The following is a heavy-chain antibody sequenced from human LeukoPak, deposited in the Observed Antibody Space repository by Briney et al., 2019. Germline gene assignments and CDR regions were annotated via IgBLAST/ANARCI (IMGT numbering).Heavy chain of an antibody. CDR3: ARGSLAGNNWYYFDY. CDR2: IYYSGST. CDR1: GYSITNNNYY. V-gene: IGHV4-39*01. J-gene: IGHJ4*02. D-gene: IGHD1-1*01. Sequence: SEPLSLTCTVSGYSITNNNYYWGWIRKPPGRGLEWIGSIYYSGSTYYTPSLKSRVTISVDTSRNQFSLNLNSVTATDTAIYYCARGSLAGNNWYYFDYWGQGTLLTVSS.